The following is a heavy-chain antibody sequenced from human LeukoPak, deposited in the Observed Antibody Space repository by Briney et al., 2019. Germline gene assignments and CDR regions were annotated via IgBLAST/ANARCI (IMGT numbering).Heavy chain of an antibody. V-gene: IGHV1-69*02. Sequence: SVKVSCKASGGTFSSYTISWVRQAPGQGHEWMGRIIPILGIANYAQKFQGRVTITADKSTSTAYMELSSLRSEDTAVYYCARAYDSSGYYYDPGAFDIWGQGTMVTVSS. CDR1: GGTFSSYT. J-gene: IGHJ3*02. CDR2: IIPILGIA. D-gene: IGHD3-22*01. CDR3: ARAYDSSGYYYDPGAFDI.